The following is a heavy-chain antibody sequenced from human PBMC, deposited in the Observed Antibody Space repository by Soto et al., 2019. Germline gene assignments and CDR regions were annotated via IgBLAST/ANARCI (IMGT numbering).Heavy chain of an antibody. CDR3: AQSDDSSGYSRHSGN. Sequence: GGSLRLSCAASGFTFINYARSWVRQAPGKGLQWVSGISGGVGSTYYADSVRGRFTISRDNAKNTLYRQINSLRADDTAVYYCAQSDDSSGYSRHSGNWGQGTRGNVSS. D-gene: IGHD3-22*01. J-gene: IGHJ4*02. CDR2: ISGGVGST. CDR1: GFTFINYA. V-gene: IGHV3-23*01.